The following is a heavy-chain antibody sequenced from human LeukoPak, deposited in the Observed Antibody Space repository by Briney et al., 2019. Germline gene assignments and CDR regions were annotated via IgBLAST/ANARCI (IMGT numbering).Heavy chain of an antibody. CDR2: ITSSGTTI. J-gene: IGHJ4*02. D-gene: IGHD2-2*01. Sequence: GGSLRLSCAASGFTFISYEMNWVRQAPGKGLEWVSYITSSGTTIHYADSVKGRFTISRDNAKNSLYLQMNSLRAEDTAVYYCARALTTSWYYFDYWGQGTLVTVSS. CDR1: GFTFISYE. CDR3: ARALTTSWYYFDY. V-gene: IGHV3-48*03.